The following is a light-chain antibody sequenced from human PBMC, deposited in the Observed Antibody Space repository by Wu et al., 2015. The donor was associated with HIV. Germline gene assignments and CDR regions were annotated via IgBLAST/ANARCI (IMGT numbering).Light chain of an antibody. CDR1: QSINNN. V-gene: IGKV3-15*01. Sequence: DIVMTQSPATLSVSPGERATLFCRASQSINNNLAWYQQKPGQGPRLLIYGASTRATGIPVRFSGSGSGTEFTLTISSLQSEDFATYYCQQGNSFPQTFGQGTKVEMK. J-gene: IGKJ1*01. CDR2: GAS. CDR3: QQGNSFPQT.